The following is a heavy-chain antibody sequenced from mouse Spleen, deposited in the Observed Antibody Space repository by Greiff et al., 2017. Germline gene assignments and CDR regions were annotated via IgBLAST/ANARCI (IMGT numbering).Heavy chain of an antibody. Sequence: EVKLMESGAELVKPGASVKLSCTASGFNIKDYYMHWVKQRTEQGLEWIGRIDPEDGETKYAPKFQGKATITADTSSNTAYLQLSSLTSEDTAVYYCALTTAHWYFDVWGPGTTVTVSS. J-gene: IGHJ1*01. V-gene: IGHV14-2*01. D-gene: IGHD1-2*01. CDR2: IDPEDGET. CDR3: ALTTAHWYFDV. CDR1: GFNIKDYY.